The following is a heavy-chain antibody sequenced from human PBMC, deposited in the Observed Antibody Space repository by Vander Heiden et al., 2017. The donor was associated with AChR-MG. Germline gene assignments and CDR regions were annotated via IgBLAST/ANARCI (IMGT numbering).Heavy chain of an antibody. CDR1: GFPFADYA. CDR2: ISWNSGSI. J-gene: IGHJ5*02. D-gene: IGHD4-4*01. CDR3: AKGPVTTITASPYTWFDP. V-gene: IGHV3-9*01. Sequence: EVQLVEAGGGLVQPGRSLRLSCAASGFPFADYAMHWVRQAPGKGLEWVSSISWNSGSIAYADSVKGRFTISRDNAKNSLYLQMNSLRTEDTALYYCAKGPVTTITASPYTWFDPWGRGTLVTVSS.